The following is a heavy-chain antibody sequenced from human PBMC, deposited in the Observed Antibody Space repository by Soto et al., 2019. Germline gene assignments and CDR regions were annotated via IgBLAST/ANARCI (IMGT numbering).Heavy chain of an antibody. CDR1: GDSISSGDYF. CDR2: IYYSGNA. J-gene: IGHJ4*02. D-gene: IGHD4-17*01. CDR3: ARGSALTTVRGTFFDS. Sequence: QVQLQESGPGLVKPSQTLSLTCTVSGDSISSGDYFWTWIRQPPGMDLEWLGYIYYSGNAYYSPSLXGXLXIXXDTSKTQFSLKLSSVTAAATALYACARGSALTTVRGTFFDSWGPGSLVTVSS. V-gene: IGHV4-30-4*01.